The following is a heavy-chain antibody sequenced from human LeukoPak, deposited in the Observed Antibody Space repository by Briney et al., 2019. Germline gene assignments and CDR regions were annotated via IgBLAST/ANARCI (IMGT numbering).Heavy chain of an antibody. CDR3: AKRSGYTTGWFFDF. Sequence: GGSLGLSCAASGFSFSSYAMSWVRQAPGKGLEWVSSISGSGDNTYYAESVKGRFTISRDNSKSTLFLQMNSLRAEDTAVFYYAKRSGYTTGWFFDFWGQGTLVTVSS. V-gene: IGHV3-23*01. CDR2: ISGSGDNT. D-gene: IGHD6-19*01. CDR1: GFSFSSYA. J-gene: IGHJ4*02.